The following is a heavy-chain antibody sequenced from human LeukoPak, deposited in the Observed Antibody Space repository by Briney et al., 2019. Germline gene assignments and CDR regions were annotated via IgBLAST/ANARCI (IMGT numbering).Heavy chain of an antibody. CDR3: AKSGYCSGSSFYLGDY. D-gene: IGHD2-15*01. V-gene: IGHV3-23*01. CDR2: ISGSGATT. J-gene: IGHJ4*02. CDR1: GFTFSTYA. Sequence: GGSLRLSCTASGFTFSTYAMTWVRQAPGKGLEWVSSISGSGATTYYADSVMGRFTSSRDNSKNTLYLQMNSLRAEDTAVYYCAKSGYCSGSSFYLGDYWGQGTLATVSS.